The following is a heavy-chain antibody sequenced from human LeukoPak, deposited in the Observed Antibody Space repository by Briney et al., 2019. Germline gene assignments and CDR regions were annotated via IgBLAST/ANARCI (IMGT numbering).Heavy chain of an antibody. CDR3: AKERKLLPFDC. D-gene: IGHD4-23*01. CDR2: ISSSSSYI. J-gene: IGHJ4*02. CDR1: GFTFSSYS. Sequence: GGSLRLSCAASGFTFSSYSMNWVRQAPGKGLEWVSSISSSSSYIYYADSVKGRFTISRDNSRNTVYLQMNSLRAEDTAVYYCAKERKLLPFDCWGQGTLVTVSS. V-gene: IGHV3-21*01.